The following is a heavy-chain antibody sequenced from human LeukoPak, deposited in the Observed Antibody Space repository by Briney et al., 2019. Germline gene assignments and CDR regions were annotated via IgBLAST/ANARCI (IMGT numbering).Heavy chain of an antibody. CDR1: GFIFSDRY. CDR3: AVVTTGY. D-gene: IGHD4-17*01. V-gene: IGHV3-72*01. J-gene: IGHJ4*02. Sequence: PGGSLRLSCAASGFIFSDRYMDWVRQAPGKGLEWVGRIRNKANSYITKYAASVEGRFTISRDDSKSSLLLQMNSLKIEDTAIYYCAVVTTGYWGQGTLVTVSS. CDR2: IRNKANSYIT.